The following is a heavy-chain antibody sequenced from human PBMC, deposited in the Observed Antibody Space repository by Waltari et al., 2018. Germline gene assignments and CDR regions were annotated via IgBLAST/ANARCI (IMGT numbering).Heavy chain of an antibody. J-gene: IGHJ4*02. V-gene: IGHV3-7*01. D-gene: IGHD3-10*01. CDR2: IKKDGSEK. CDR1: GFTSSSYW. CDR3: ARAWASSSPDY. Sequence: EVQLVESGGGLVQPGGSLRLSCAASGFTSSSYWMRWVRQAPGKGLEWVANIKKDGSEKYYVDSVKGRFTISRDNAKNSLYLQMNSLRAEDTAVYYCARAWASSSPDYWGQGTLVTVSS.